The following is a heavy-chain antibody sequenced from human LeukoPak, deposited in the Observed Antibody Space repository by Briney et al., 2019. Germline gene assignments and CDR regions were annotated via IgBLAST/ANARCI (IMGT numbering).Heavy chain of an antibody. CDR2: IDPRDSYP. V-gene: IGHV5-10-1*01. CDR1: GYIFTNFW. J-gene: IGHJ4*02. CDR3: ARRAYDSGSYPY. Sequence: HGESLKISCKGSGYIFTNFWISWVRQMPGKGLEWMGRIDPRDSYPNYSPSVQGHVTISADRSINTVYLQWSDLKASDTAIYYCARRAYDSGSYPYWGQGTLVTVSS. D-gene: IGHD3-10*01.